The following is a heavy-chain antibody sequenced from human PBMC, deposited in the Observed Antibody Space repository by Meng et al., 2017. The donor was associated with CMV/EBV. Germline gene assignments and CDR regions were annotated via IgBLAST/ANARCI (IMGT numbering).Heavy chain of an antibody. V-gene: IGHV3-53*01. D-gene: IGHD6-13*01. CDR3: AKLAGSSWYGSYFDY. J-gene: IGHJ4*02. CDR1: GFTVSSNY. CDR2: IYSGGST. Sequence: GESLKISCAASGFTVSSNYMSWVRQAPGKGLEWVSVIYSGGSTYYADSVKGRFTISRDNSKNTLYLQMNSLRAEDTAVYYCAKLAGSSWYGSYFDYWGQGTLVTVSS.